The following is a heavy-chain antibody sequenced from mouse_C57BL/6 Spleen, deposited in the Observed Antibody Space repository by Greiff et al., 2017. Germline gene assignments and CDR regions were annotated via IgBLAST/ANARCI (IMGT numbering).Heavy chain of an antibody. CDR1: GFTFSDYG. Sequence: EVKLVESGGGLVKPGGSLTLSCAASGFTFSDYGMHWVRQAPEKGLEWVAYISSGRSTIYYAETVKGRFTISRDNAKNTLFLQMTSLRSEDTAMYYCANSYDPYYYAMDYWGQGTTVTVSS. V-gene: IGHV5-17*01. CDR2: ISSGRSTI. CDR3: ANSYDPYYYAMDY. D-gene: IGHD2-12*01. J-gene: IGHJ4*01.